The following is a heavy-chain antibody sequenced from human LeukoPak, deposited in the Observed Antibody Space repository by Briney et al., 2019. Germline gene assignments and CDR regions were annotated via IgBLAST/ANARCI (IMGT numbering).Heavy chain of an antibody. CDR1: GGTFSSYA. Sequence: SVKVSCKASGGTFSSYAISWVRQAPGQGLEWMGGIIPIFGTANYAQKFQGRVTITADKSTSTAYMELSSLRSEDTAVYYCARDSSGTDYYYYMDVWGKGTTVTVSS. CDR3: ARDSSGTDYYYYMDV. CDR2: IIPIFGTA. D-gene: IGHD6-19*01. J-gene: IGHJ6*03. V-gene: IGHV1-69*06.